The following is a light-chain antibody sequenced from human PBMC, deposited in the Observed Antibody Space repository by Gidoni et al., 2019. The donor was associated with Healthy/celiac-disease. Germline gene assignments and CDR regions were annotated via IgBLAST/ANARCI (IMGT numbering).Light chain of an antibody. Sequence: EILMTQSTATLSVSPGERATLSCRASQSVSSNLAWYQQKPGQAPRLLIYGASTRATGIPARCSGSGSGTEFTLTISSLQSEDFAVYYCQQYNNWPPLTFGGGTKVEIK. CDR1: QSVSSN. J-gene: IGKJ4*01. CDR3: QQYNNWPPLT. CDR2: GAS. V-gene: IGKV3-15*01.